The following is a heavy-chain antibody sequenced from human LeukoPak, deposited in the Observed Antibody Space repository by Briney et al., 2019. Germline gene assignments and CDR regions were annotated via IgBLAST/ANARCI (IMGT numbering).Heavy chain of an antibody. V-gene: IGHV3-23*01. D-gene: IGHD3-10*01. CDR2: ISGSGGST. CDR1: GFTFSSYA. CDR3: AKDGERWFGELLPYAFDI. J-gene: IGHJ3*02. Sequence: TGGSLRLSCAASGFTFSSYAMSWVRQAPGKGLEWVSAISGSGGSTYYADSVKGRFTISRDNSKNTLYLQMNSLRAEDTDVYYCAKDGERWFGELLPYAFDIWGQGTMVTVSS.